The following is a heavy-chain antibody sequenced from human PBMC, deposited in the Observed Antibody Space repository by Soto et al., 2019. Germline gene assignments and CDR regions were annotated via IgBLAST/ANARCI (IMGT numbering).Heavy chain of an antibody. J-gene: IGHJ2*01. D-gene: IGHD5-12*01. Sequence: GLVWFSLIKSDGSSTSYADSVKGRFTISRDNAKNTLYLQMNSLRAEDTAVYYCARDGVFFFRYGGCKRYYFSVLAVLVNRSSDL. V-gene: IGHV3-74*01. CDR2: IKSDGSST. CDR3: ARDGVFFFRYGGCKRYYFSVLAVLVNRSSDL.